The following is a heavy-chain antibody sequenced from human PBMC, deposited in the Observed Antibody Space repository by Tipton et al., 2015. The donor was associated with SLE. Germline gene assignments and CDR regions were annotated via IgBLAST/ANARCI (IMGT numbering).Heavy chain of an antibody. CDR2: VNHSGSA. CDR3: ARTREGYFDY. D-gene: IGHD3-10*01. V-gene: IGHV4-30-4*08. Sequence: LRLSCTVSGGSISSADYYWSWIRQPPGKALEWIGEVNHSGSANDNPSLKSRITISVDTSKSQFSLKMRSVTAADTAVYYCARTREGYFDYWVQGTLVTVSS. CDR1: GGSISSADYY. J-gene: IGHJ4*02.